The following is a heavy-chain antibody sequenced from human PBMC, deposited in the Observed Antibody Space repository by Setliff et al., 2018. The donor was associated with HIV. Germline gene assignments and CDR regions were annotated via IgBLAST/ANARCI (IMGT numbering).Heavy chain of an antibody. V-gene: IGHV1-24*01. D-gene: IGHD6-19*01. J-gene: IGHJ3*02. Sequence: ASVKVSCKVSGYTLTELSVHWVRQAPGNGLEWMGGFDPEQSETAYAQRFQGRVTFTEDTSTDTAYMDLISLTSDDTAVYFCAAPLAGPDGFDMWGQGTMVTVSS. CDR3: AAPLAGPDGFDM. CDR1: GYTLTELS. CDR2: FDPEQSET.